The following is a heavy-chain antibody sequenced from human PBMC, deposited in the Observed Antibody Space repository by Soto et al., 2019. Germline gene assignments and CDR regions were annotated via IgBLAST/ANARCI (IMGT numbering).Heavy chain of an antibody. CDR3: TRANSYSEY. CDR2: IYYNGKT. CDR1: GGSISNHY. V-gene: IGHV4-59*11. Sequence: QVQLQESGPGLVKPSETLSLTCSVSGGSISNHYWSWIRRPPGKGLEWIGYIYYNGKTNYNPSLKSRVTMSVDPSRKQISLKLTTVTAADTAVYYCTRANSYSEYWGQGTLVTFSS. J-gene: IGHJ4*02. D-gene: IGHD7-27*01.